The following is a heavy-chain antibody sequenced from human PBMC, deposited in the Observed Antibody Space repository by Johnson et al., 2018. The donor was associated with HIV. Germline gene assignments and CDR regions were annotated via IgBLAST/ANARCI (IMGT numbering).Heavy chain of an antibody. CDR2: SRNRANGYTT. CDR3: ARSCRDGYTCNAFDI. Sequence: VQLVESGGGLVQPGGSLRLSCAASGFTSSDYYMDWARQAPGKGLEWVGRSRNRANGYTTEYAASVKGRFTISRDDSKNSLYLQMNSLNTEDTAVYYCARSCRDGYTCNAFDIWGQGTMVTVSS. J-gene: IGHJ3*02. D-gene: IGHD5-24*01. V-gene: IGHV3-72*01. CDR1: GFTSSDYY.